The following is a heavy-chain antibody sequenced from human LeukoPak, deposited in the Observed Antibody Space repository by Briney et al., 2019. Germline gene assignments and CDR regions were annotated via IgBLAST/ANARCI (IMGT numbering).Heavy chain of an antibody. D-gene: IGHD3-3*01. J-gene: IGHJ4*02. CDR1: GYSISSGYY. CDR3: ARHPLATIFGVVIPQGYYFDY. CDR2: IDHSGST. V-gene: IGHV4-38-2*01. Sequence: SETLSLTCAVSGYSISSGYYWGWIRQPPGKGLEGIGRIDHSGSTYYNPSLKSRVTISVDTSKNQFSLKLSSVTAADTAVYYCARHPLATIFGVVIPQGYYFDYWGQGTLVTVSS.